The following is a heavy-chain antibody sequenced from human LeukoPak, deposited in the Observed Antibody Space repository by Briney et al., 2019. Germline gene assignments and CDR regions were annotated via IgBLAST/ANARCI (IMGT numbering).Heavy chain of an antibody. J-gene: IGHJ4*02. CDR1: GYNFTSYW. Sequence: GESLKTSCKGSGYNFTSYWIGWVRQMPGKGLEWMGIIYPGDSDTRYSPSFQGQVTISADKSISTAYLQWSSLKASDTAMYYCARHTWQWLPFDDWGQGTQVTISS. D-gene: IGHD5-12*01. V-gene: IGHV5-51*01. CDR3: ARHTWQWLPFDD. CDR2: IYPGDSDT.